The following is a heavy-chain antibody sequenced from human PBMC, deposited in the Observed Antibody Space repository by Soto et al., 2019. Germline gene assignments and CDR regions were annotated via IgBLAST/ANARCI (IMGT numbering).Heavy chain of an antibody. D-gene: IGHD2-15*01. J-gene: IGHJ4*02. CDR1: GLTFSRSW. V-gene: IGHV3-74*01. Sequence: EVQLVESGGGLVQPGGSLRLSCAASGLTFSRSWMHWVRQAPGKGLEWVSRINSDGNSPVYADSVKGRFTISRDNAKNTLYLQMNSLRVEDTAVYYCARPTSLGGNPFDYWGQGTLVTVSS. CDR2: INSDGNSP. CDR3: ARPTSLGGNPFDY.